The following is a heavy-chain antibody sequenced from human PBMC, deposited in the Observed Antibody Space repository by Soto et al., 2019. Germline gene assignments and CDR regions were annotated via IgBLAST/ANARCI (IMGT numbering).Heavy chain of an antibody. CDR2: IFHDGTA. CDR3: ARLVYDTRLNYMYFDL. Sequence: QVKLQESGPGLATPSGTLSLTCAVSGVSISSGNWWTWVRQTPQRGLEYIGEIFHDGTANYYPSFERRVAISVDPSKNQFSLKLTSVTAADTAIYFCARLVYDTRLNYMYFDLWGQGALVTVSS. CDR1: GVSISSGNW. D-gene: IGHD2-8*01. V-gene: IGHV4-4*02. J-gene: IGHJ4*02.